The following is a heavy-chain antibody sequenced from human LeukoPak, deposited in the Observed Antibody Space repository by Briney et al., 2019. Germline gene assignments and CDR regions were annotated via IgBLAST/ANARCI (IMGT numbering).Heavy chain of an antibody. J-gene: IGHJ4*02. CDR1: KFTFNNYA. CDR3: ARDGLRRPPTPYCGGDCPLDY. D-gene: IGHD2-21*02. CDR2: ISGSGDNM. V-gene: IGHV3-23*01. Sequence: GGSLRLSCLASKFTFNNYAMTWVRQAPGKGLEWVSSISGSGDNMDYADSVKGRFTISRDNAKNSLYLQMNSLRVEDTAMYYCARDGLRRPPTPYCGGDCPLDYWGQGTLVSVSS.